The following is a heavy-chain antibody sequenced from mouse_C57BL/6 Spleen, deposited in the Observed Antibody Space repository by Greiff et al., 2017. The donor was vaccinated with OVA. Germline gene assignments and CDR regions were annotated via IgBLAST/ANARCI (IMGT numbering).Heavy chain of an antibody. J-gene: IGHJ4*01. CDR2: IYPSDSET. CDR1: GYTFTSYW. CDR3: ARKGPLYAMDY. V-gene: IGHV1-61*01. Sequence: VQLQQPGAELVRPGSSVKLSCKASGYTFTSYWMDWVKQRPGQGLEWIGNIYPSDSETHYNQKFKDKATLTVDKSSSTAYMQLSSLTSEDSAVYYCARKGPLYAMDYWGQGTSVTVSS.